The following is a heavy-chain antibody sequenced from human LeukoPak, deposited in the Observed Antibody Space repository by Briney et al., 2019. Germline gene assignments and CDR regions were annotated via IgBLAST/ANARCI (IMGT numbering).Heavy chain of an antibody. CDR1: GFTFSSYS. Sequence: GGSLRLSCAASGFTFSSYSMNWVRQAPGKGLEGVSSISSSSSYIYYADSVKGRFTISRDNAKNSLYLQMNSLRAEDTAVYYCARVGTGTRSYYFDYWGQGTLVTVSS. D-gene: IGHD1-1*01. V-gene: IGHV3-21*01. CDR2: ISSSSSYI. J-gene: IGHJ4*02. CDR3: ARVGTGTRSYYFDY.